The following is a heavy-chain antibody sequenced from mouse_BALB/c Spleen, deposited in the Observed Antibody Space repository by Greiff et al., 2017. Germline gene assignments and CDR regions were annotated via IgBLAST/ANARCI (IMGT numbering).Heavy chain of an antibody. Sequence: DVKLQESGAELVRPGALVKLSCKASGFNIKDYYMHWVKQRPEQGLEWIGWIDPENGNTIYDPKFQGKASITADTSSNTAYLQLSSLTSEDTAVYYCARVGEVPFAYWGQGTLVTVSA. CDR2: IDPENGNT. J-gene: IGHJ3*01. V-gene: IGHV14-1*02. D-gene: IGHD2-14*01. CDR1: GFNIKDYY. CDR3: ARVGEVPFAY.